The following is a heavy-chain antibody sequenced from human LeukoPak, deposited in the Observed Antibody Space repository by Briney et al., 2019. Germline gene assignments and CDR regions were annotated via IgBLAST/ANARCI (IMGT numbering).Heavy chain of an antibody. Sequence: SETLSLTCTVSGGSISSYYWSWIRQPPGKGLEWIGYIYYSGSTNYNPPLKSRVTTSVDTSKNQFSLKLSSVTAADTAVYYCAREGGPYRPLDYSGQGTLVTVAS. CDR3: AREGGPYRPLDY. CDR1: GGSISSYY. CDR2: IYYSGST. V-gene: IGHV4-59*01. J-gene: IGHJ4*02.